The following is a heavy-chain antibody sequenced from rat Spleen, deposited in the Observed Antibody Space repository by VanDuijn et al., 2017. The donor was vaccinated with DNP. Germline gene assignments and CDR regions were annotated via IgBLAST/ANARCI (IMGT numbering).Heavy chain of an antibody. V-gene: IGHV5-22*01. J-gene: IGHJ2*01. Sequence: EVQLVESGGGLVKPGRSLKLSCAASGFTFSYYYMAWVRQAPTKGLEWVAYISYDGGSANYGDSVKGRFTISRDNAKSTLYLQMNSLRSEDMATYYCVRWNSGHFDYWGQGVRVTVSS. CDR1: GFTFSYYY. D-gene: IGHD4-3*01. CDR3: VRWNSGHFDY. CDR2: ISYDGGSA.